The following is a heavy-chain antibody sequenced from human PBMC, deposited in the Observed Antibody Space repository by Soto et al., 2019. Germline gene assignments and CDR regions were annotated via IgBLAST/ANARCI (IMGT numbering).Heavy chain of an antibody. CDR1: GDSVSSNSAA. Sequence: PSQTLSLTCAISGDSVSSNSAAWNWIRQSPSRGLEWLGRTYYRSKWYNDYAVSVKSRITINPDTSKNQFSLQLNSVTPEDTAVYYCARDNEGSSWYYYHYYNGMDVWGKGTTVTVSS. J-gene: IGHJ6*04. CDR2: TYYRSKWYN. D-gene: IGHD6-13*01. CDR3: ARDNEGSSWYYYHYYNGMDV. V-gene: IGHV6-1*01.